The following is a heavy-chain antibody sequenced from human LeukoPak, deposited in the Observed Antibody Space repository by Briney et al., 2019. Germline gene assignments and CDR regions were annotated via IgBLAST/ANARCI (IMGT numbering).Heavy chain of an antibody. CDR2: ISSSSSYI. CDR1: GFSFSNYA. Sequence: PGGSLRLSCAASGFSFSNYAMSWVRQAPGKGLEWVSSISSSSSYIYYADSVKGRFTISRDNAKNSLYLQMNSLRAEDTAVYYCAKGSVLRSFDWLKGDAFDIWGQGTMVTVSS. D-gene: IGHD3-9*01. J-gene: IGHJ3*02. V-gene: IGHV3-21*01. CDR3: AKGSVLRSFDWLKGDAFDI.